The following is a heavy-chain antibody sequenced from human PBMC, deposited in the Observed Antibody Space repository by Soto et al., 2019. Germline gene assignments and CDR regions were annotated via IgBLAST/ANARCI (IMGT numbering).Heavy chain of an antibody. V-gene: IGHV1-69*13. J-gene: IGHJ5*02. CDR2: IIPIFGTA. CDR1: GGTFSSYA. CDR3: ARGEFGVLRFLPTGGFDP. D-gene: IGHD3-3*01. Sequence: GASVKVSCKASGGTFSSYAISWVRQAPGQGLEWMGGIIPIFGTANYAQKFQGRVTITADESTSTAYMELSSLRSEDTAVYYCARGEFGVLRFLPTGGFDPWGQGTLVTVSS.